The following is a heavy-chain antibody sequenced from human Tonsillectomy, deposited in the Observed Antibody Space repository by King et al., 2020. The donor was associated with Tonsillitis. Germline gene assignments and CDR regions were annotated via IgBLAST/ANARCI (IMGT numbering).Heavy chain of an antibody. Sequence: VQLVESGGGLVQPGGSLRLSCAASGFTFSSYAMSWGRQAPGKGLEWVSGISGSGVSTYYADSVKGRFTISRYNSKNTLYLQMNSLSAEDTAVYYCAKDHGKGYCTNGVCYNFDYWGPGTLVTVSS. J-gene: IGHJ4*02. CDR1: GFTFSSYA. D-gene: IGHD2-8*01. CDR3: AKDHGKGYCTNGVCYNFDY. V-gene: IGHV3-23*04. CDR2: ISGSGVST.